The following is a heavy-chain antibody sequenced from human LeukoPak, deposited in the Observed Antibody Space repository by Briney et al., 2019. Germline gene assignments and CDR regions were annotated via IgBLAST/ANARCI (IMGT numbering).Heavy chain of an antibody. Sequence: AASVKVSCKASGYTFTSYGISWVRQAPGQGLEWMGWISAYNGNTNYAQKLQGRVTMTTDTSTSTAYMELRSLRSDDTAVYYCVNDDIVVVVAASSDFDYWGQGTLVTVSS. CDR1: GYTFTSYG. D-gene: IGHD2-15*01. CDR3: VNDDIVVVVAASSDFDY. J-gene: IGHJ4*02. V-gene: IGHV1-18*01. CDR2: ISAYNGNT.